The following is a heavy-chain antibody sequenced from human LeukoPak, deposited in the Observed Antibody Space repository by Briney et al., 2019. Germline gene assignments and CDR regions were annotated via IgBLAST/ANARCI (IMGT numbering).Heavy chain of an antibody. V-gene: IGHV3-30*03. D-gene: IGHD6-19*01. J-gene: IGHJ4*02. CDR3: ARESSTGWFDY. CDR1: GFTFSSYD. Sequence: GGSLRLSCAASGFTFSSYDMHWVRQAPGKGLEWVAVISYVGSNKYTVDSVKGRFTISRDNSKNTLYLQMNSLRAEDTAVYYCARESSTGWFDYWGQGTLVTVSS. CDR2: ISYVGSNK.